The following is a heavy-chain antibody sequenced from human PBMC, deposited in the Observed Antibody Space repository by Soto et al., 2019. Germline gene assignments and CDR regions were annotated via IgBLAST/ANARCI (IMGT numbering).Heavy chain of an antibody. V-gene: IGHV4-39*02. Sequence: SETLSLTCSVSGDSISGSTYYWGWMRQPPGKGLEWIASFYYSGNTYYNPSPKSRVTMTTDTSTSTAYMELRSLRSDDTAVYYCARGWFGEFVSYFDYWGQGTLVTVSS. CDR3: ARGWFGEFVSYFDY. D-gene: IGHD3-10*01. CDR1: GDSISGSTYY. J-gene: IGHJ4*02. CDR2: FYYSGNT.